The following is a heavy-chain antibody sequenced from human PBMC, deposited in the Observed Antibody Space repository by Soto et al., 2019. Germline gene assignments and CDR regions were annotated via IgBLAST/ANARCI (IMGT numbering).Heavy chain of an antibody. CDR3: ARAQVLRFLEWFPDY. D-gene: IGHD3-3*01. J-gene: IGHJ4*02. V-gene: IGHV3-53*01. CDR2: IYTGGMT. Sequence: GGSLRLSCAASGFSVSSNYMSWARQAPGRGLEWVALIYTGGMTYYADSLRGRFTISRDDPTNTLYLQMNSLRVDDTAVYHCARAQVLRFLEWFPDYWGQGTLVTVSS. CDR1: GFSVSSNY.